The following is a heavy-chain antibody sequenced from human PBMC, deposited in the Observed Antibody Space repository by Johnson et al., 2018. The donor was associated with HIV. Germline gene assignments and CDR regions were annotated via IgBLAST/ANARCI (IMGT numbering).Heavy chain of an antibody. J-gene: IGHJ3*02. D-gene: IGHD3-16*01. CDR2: ISWNSGSI. CDR3: AKDVNTEGVGGEDAFDI. V-gene: IGHV3-9*01. CDR1: GFTFSSYA. Sequence: VQLVESGGGVVQPGRSLRLSCAASGFTFSSYAMSWVRQAPGKGLEWVSAISWNSGSIGYADSVKGRFTISRDNAKNSLYLQMNSLRVEDTALYYCAKDVNTEGVGGEDAFDIWGQGTMVTVSS.